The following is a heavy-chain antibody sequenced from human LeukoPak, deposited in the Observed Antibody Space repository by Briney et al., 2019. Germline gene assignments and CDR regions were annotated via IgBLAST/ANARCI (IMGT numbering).Heavy chain of an antibody. CDR2: IYYSGST. V-gene: IGHV4-59*01. CDR1: GGSISSYY. Sequence: SSETLSLTCTVSGGSISSYYWSWIRQPPGKGLEWIGYIYYSGSTNYNPSLKSRVTISVDTSKNQFSLKLSSVTAADTAVYYCARGSEAAAGPFYYYYYGMDVWGQGTTVTVSS. D-gene: IGHD6-13*01. CDR3: ARGSEAAAGPFYYYYYGMDV. J-gene: IGHJ6*02.